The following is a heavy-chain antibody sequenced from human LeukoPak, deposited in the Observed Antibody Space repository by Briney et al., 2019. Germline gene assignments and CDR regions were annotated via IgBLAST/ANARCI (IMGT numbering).Heavy chain of an antibody. CDR3: ASALGSYYGSGSPTTY. D-gene: IGHD3-10*01. J-gene: IGHJ4*02. CDR2: FDPEDGET. Sequence: ASVKVSCKVSGYTLTELSMHWVRQAPGKGLEWMGGFDPEDGETIYAQKFQGRVTMTEDTSTDTACMELSSLRSEDTAVYYCASALGSYYGSGSPTTYWGQGTLVTVSS. V-gene: IGHV1-24*01. CDR1: GYTLTELS.